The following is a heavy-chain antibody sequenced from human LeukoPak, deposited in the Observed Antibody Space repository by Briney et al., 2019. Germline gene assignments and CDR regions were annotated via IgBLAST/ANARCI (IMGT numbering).Heavy chain of an antibody. Sequence: GGSLRLSCAASGFTFSNYWMSWVRQAPGKGLEWVSAISGSGGSTYYADSVKGRFTISRDNSKNTLYLQMNSLRAEDTAVYYCAKDAYSSSWYNWFDPWGQGTLVTVSS. J-gene: IGHJ5*02. CDR2: ISGSGGST. V-gene: IGHV3-23*01. D-gene: IGHD6-13*01. CDR3: AKDAYSSSWYNWFDP. CDR1: GFTFSNYW.